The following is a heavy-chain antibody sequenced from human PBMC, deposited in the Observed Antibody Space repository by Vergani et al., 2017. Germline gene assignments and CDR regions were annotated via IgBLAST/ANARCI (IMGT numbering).Heavy chain of an antibody. D-gene: IGHD2-2*01. CDR1: GGSISSGGYY. Sequence: QVQLQESGPGLVKPSQTLSLTCTVSGGSISSGGYYWSWIRQHPGKGLEWIRYIYYSGSTYYNPSLKSRVTISVDTSKNQFSLKLSSVTAADTAVYYCARHRTRWSGSSTDYYYYMDVWGKGTTVTVSS. J-gene: IGHJ6*03. CDR3: ARHRTRWSGSSTDYYYYMDV. CDR2: IYYSGST. V-gene: IGHV4-31*03.